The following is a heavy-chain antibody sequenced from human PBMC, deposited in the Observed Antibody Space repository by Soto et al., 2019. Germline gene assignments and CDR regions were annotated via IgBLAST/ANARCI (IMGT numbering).Heavy chain of an antibody. D-gene: IGHD1-7*01. CDR2: IYYSGST. J-gene: IGHJ4*02. V-gene: IGHV4-61*01. Sequence: PSETLSLTCTVSGGSVSSGSYYWSWIRQPPGKGLEWTGYIYYSGSTNYNPSLKSRVTISVDTSKNQFSLKLSSVTAADTAVYYCATSSRITGTTFDYWGQGTLVTVSS. CDR3: ATSSRITGTTFDY. CDR1: GGSVSSGSYY.